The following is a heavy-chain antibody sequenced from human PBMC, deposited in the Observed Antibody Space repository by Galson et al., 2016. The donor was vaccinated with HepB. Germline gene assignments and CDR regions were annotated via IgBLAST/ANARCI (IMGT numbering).Heavy chain of an antibody. D-gene: IGHD2-8*01. J-gene: IGHJ4*02. CDR3: STGVYVTGTNGC. CDR1: GFIFSNAW. V-gene: IGHV3-15*01. Sequence: SLRLSCAVSGFIFSNAWMTWVRQAPGKGLEWVGRIKRKSDGGTTDYAAAVKGRFIISRDDSTDTLYLQMNSLKTEDTGVYYGSTGVYVTGTNGCWGQGTLVTVSS. CDR2: IKRKSDGGTT.